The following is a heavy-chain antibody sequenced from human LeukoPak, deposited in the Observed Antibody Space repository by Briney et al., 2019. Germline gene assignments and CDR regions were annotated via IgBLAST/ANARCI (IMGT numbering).Heavy chain of an antibody. D-gene: IGHD4-17*01. CDR2: TNPNSGGT. V-gene: IGHV1-2*02. J-gene: IGHJ4*02. CDR1: AYTFTDYY. Sequence: GASVTVSFTPSAYTFTDYYMHWVRQAPGQGLEWMGWTNPNSGGTNYAQKFQGRVTMTRDTSISTAYMELSRLISDDTAVYYCATLYGDYVSSDYWGQGTLVSVSS. CDR3: ATLYGDYVSSDY.